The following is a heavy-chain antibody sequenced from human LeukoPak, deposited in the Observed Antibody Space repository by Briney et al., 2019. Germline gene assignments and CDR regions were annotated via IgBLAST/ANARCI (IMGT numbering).Heavy chain of an antibody. D-gene: IGHD3-16*02. Sequence: PGRSLRLFCAASGFTFSSYGMHWVRQAPGKGLEWVAVISYDGSNKYYADSVKGRFTISRDNSKNTLYLQMNSLRAEDTAVYYCAKDFWRVGAITFGGVIVDYWGQGTLVTVSS. CDR1: GFTFSSYG. V-gene: IGHV3-30*18. CDR2: ISYDGSNK. J-gene: IGHJ4*02. CDR3: AKDFWRVGAITFGGVIVDY.